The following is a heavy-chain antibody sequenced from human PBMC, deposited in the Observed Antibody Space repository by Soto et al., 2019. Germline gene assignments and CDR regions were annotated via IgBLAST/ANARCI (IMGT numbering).Heavy chain of an antibody. J-gene: IGHJ6*02. D-gene: IGHD2-2*01. V-gene: IGHV5-51*01. Sequence: PGESLKISCKGSGYSFTSYWIGWVRQMPGKGLEWMGIIYPGDSDTRYSPSFQGQVTISADKSISTAYLQWSSLKASDTAMYYCASSTRRRGYYHYGMDVWGQGTTVTVSS. CDR3: ASSTRRRGYYHYGMDV. CDR2: IYPGDSDT. CDR1: GYSFTSYW.